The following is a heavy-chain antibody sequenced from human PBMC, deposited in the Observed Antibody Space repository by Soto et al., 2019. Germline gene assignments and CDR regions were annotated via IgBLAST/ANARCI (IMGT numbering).Heavy chain of an antibody. V-gene: IGHV3-23*01. CDR3: AKVWQQLVRYYYYGMDV. Sequence: PGGSLRLSCAGSGFTFSSYAMSWVRQAPGKGLEWVSAISGSGGSTYYADSVKGRFTISRDNSKNTLYLQMNSLRAEDTAVYYCAKVWQQLVRYYYYGMDVWGQGTTVTVSS. D-gene: IGHD6-13*01. CDR1: GFTFSSYA. J-gene: IGHJ6*02. CDR2: ISGSGGST.